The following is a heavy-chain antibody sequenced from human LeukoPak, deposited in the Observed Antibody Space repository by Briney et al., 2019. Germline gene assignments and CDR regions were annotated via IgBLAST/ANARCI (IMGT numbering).Heavy chain of an antibody. CDR2: IYYSGST. CDR1: GGSISSYY. Sequence: PSETLSLTCTVSGGSISSYYWSWIRQPPGKGLEWIGYIYYSGSTNYNPSLKSRITISVDTSKNQLSLKLSSVTAADTAVYYCARTNCSGGSCYSDYWGRGTLVTVSS. V-gene: IGHV4-59*01. CDR3: ARTNCSGGSCYSDY. D-gene: IGHD2-15*01. J-gene: IGHJ4*02.